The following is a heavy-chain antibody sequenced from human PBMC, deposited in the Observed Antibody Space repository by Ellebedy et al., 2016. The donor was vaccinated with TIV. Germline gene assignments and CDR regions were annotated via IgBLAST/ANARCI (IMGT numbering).Heavy chain of an antibody. CDR2: ISAYNGNT. Sequence: ASVKVSXXASGYTFTSYGISWVRQAPGQGLEWMGWISAYNGNTNYAQKLQGRVTMTTDTSTSTAYMELRSLRSDDTAVYYCARDNRYSGYDSGGYWGQGTLVTVSS. CDR3: ARDNRYSGYDSGGY. J-gene: IGHJ4*02. V-gene: IGHV1-18*01. CDR1: GYTFTSYG. D-gene: IGHD5-12*01.